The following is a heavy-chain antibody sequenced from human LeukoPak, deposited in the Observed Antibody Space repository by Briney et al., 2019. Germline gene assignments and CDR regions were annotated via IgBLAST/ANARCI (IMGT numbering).Heavy chain of an antibody. CDR1: GFTFSDHC. CDR2: TRNKANSYTT. D-gene: IGHD3-10*01. J-gene: IGHJ2*01. CDR3: ARESGGGVLGYFDL. Sequence: GGSLRLSCAASGFTFSDHCMDWVRQAPGKGLEWVGRTRNKANSYTTEYAASVKGRFTISRDDSKKTLYLQMNSLKTEDTAVYYCARESGGGVLGYFDLWGRGTLVSVSS. V-gene: IGHV3-72*01.